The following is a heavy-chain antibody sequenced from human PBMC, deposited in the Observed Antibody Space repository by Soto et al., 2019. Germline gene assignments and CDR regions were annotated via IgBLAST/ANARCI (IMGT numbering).Heavy chain of an antibody. V-gene: IGHV5-51*01. Sequence: GXLKISCKCSGYXFTSYLFVWVRHMPGKGLELIGIIYPGDSDTRYSPSFQGQVTISADKSISTAYLQWRSLKASDTAMYYCARNGYGSGSYYLPGYYYYGVDVWGQGTTGTVS. CDR1: GYXFTSYL. CDR3: ARNGYGSGSYYLPGYYYYGVDV. D-gene: IGHD3-10*01. CDR2: IYPGDSDT. J-gene: IGHJ6*02.